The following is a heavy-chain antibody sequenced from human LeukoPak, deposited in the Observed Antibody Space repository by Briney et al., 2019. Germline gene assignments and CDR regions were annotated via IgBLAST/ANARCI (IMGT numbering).Heavy chain of an antibody. CDR2: MNPNSGNT. D-gene: IGHD3-10*01. CDR3: ARGRWVTMAAYYFDY. CDR1: GYTFTSYD. V-gene: IGHV1-8*01. J-gene: IGHJ4*02. Sequence: ASVKVSCKASGYTFTSYDINWVRQATGQGLEWMGWMNPNSGNTGYAQKFQGRVTMTRNTSLSTAYMELSSLRSEDTAVYYCARGRWVTMAAYYFDYWGQGTLVTVSS.